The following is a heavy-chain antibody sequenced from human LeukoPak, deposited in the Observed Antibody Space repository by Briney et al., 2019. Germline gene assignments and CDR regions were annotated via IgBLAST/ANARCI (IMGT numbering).Heavy chain of an antibody. CDR2: INLDGTER. J-gene: IGHJ4*02. Sequence: GGSLRLSCAASGFTFSYFWVSWVRQAPGKGLEWVANINLDGTERHYVDSVKGRFTISRDNARKSLYLQMNSLRDEDTAVYYCARDNVGATPFDYWGQGTLVTVSS. CDR3: ARDNVGATPFDY. V-gene: IGHV3-7*05. D-gene: IGHD1-26*01. CDR1: GFTFSYFW.